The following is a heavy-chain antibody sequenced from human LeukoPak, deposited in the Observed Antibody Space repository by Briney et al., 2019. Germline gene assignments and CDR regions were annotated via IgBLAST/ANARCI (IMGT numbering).Heavy chain of an antibody. J-gene: IGHJ5*02. V-gene: IGHV1-2*02. CDR1: GYTFTTYN. CDR3: ARGRRILWFGELLGNWFDP. CDR2: INPNSGGT. D-gene: IGHD3-10*01. Sequence: ASVKVSCKASGYTFTTYNINWVRQAPGQGLEWMGWINPNSGGTNYAQKFQGRVTMTRDTSISTAYMELSRLRSDDTAVYYCARGRRILWFGELLGNWFDPWGQGTLVTVSS.